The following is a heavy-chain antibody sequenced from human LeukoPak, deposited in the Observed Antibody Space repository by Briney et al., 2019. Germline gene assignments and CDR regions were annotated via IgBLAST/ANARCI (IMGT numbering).Heavy chain of an antibody. Sequence: SETLSLTCTVSGASMSSFYWSWIRQSPGKGLEWIGYIYSSGSTNYNPSLKSRVTISVDTSKSQFSLKLSSVTAADTAVYFCSREGRWLQLGFDYWGRGTLVTVSS. CDR3: SREGRWLQLGFDY. V-gene: IGHV4-59*01. CDR2: IYSSGST. D-gene: IGHD5-24*01. J-gene: IGHJ4*02. CDR1: GASMSSFY.